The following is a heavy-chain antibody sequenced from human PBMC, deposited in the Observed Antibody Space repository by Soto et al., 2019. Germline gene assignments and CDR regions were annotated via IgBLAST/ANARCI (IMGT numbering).Heavy chain of an antibody. CDR3: ARDPRLRLSDAFDI. V-gene: IGHV3-7*01. CDR2: MKQDGSEK. Sequence: PGGSLRLSCAASGFTFSSYWMSWVRQAPGKGLEWVANMKQDGSEKYYVDSVKGRFTISRDNAKNSLYLQMNSLRAEDTAVYYCARDPRLRLSDAFDIWGQGTMVTVSS. D-gene: IGHD5-12*01. J-gene: IGHJ3*02. CDR1: GFTFSSYW.